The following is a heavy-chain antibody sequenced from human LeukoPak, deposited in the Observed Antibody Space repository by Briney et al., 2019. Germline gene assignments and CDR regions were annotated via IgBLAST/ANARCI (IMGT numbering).Heavy chain of an antibody. V-gene: IGHV3-66*04. CDR1: EFSVGSNY. J-gene: IGHJ4*02. D-gene: IGHD4-23*01. CDR3: ARRAGGYSHPYDY. Sequence: PGGSLRLSCAASEFSVGSNYMTWVRQAPGKGLEWVSLIYSGGSTYYADSVKGRFTISRDNSKNTLYLQMNSLRAEDTAVYYCARRAGGYSHPYDYWGQGTLVTVSS. CDR2: IYSGGST.